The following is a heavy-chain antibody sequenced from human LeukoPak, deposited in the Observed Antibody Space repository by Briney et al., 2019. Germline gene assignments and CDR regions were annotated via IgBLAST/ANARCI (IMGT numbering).Heavy chain of an antibody. V-gene: IGHV4-30-2*01. CDR1: GGSISSGGYC. CDR2: IYHSGST. D-gene: IGHD3-22*01. Sequence: PSETLSLTCTVSGGSISSGGYCWSWIRQPPGKGLEWIGYIYHSGSTYYNPSLKSRVTILVDTSRNQFSLKLSSVTAADTAVYYCARADDSSGYALHWGQGTLVTVSS. CDR3: ARADDSSGYALH. J-gene: IGHJ4*02.